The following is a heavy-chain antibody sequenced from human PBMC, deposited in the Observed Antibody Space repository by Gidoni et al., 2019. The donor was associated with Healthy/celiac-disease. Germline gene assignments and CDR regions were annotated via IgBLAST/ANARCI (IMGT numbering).Heavy chain of an antibody. D-gene: IGHD2-21*01. CDR1: GGSISRRSYY. V-gene: IGHV4-39*01. CDR2: FYYSGSP. CDR3: AKNGAYCGGDCYSYFQH. Sequence: QLQLQESGPGLVKPSETLSLTCTVSGGSISRRSYYWGWIRQPPGTGLEWIGSFYYSGSPYYNPSLKSRVTISVDTSKNQFSLKLSSVTAADTAVYYCAKNGAYCGGDCYSYFQHWGQGTLVTVSS. J-gene: IGHJ1*01.